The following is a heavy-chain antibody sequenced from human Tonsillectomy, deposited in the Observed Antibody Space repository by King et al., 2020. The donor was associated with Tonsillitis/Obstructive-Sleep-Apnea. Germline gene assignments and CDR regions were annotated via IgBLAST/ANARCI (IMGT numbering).Heavy chain of an antibody. Sequence: VQLVESGAEVKKPGESLRISCTGSGYSFTTYWIIWVRQMPGKGLEWMGRIDPSDSYTNYGPSFEGHVTISADKSINTAYLQWSSLKALDTAMYYCARLDTRVATVLSLWFDPWGQGTLVTVSS. CDR1: GYSFTTYW. D-gene: IGHD5-12*01. CDR2: IDPSDSYT. V-gene: IGHV5-10-1*03. CDR3: ARLDTRVATVLSLWFDP. J-gene: IGHJ5*02.